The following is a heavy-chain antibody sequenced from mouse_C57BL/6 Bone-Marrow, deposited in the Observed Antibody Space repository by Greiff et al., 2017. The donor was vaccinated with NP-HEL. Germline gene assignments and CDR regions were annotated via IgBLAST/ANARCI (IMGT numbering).Heavy chain of an antibody. J-gene: IGHJ4*01. V-gene: IGHV1-15*01. Sequence: VQRVESGAELVRPGASVTLSCKASGYTFTDYEMHWVKQTPVHGLEWIGAIDPETGGTAYNQKFKGKAILTADKSSSTAYMELRSLTSEDSAVYYCTRGLWQRDAMDYWGQGTSVTVSS. CDR1: GYTFTDYE. CDR3: TRGLWQRDAMDY. CDR2: IDPETGGT. D-gene: IGHD1-1*02.